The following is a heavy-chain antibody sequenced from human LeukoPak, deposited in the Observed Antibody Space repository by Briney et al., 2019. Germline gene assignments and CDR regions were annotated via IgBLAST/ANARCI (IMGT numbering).Heavy chain of an antibody. V-gene: IGHV3-21*01. CDR1: GFTFSTYN. D-gene: IGHD5-18*01. J-gene: IGHJ4*02. CDR2: ITSSSSYI. CDR3: ARVYTYGSPTSYLDY. Sequence: GGSLRLSCAASGFTFSTYNMNWVRQAPGKGLEWVSSITSSSSYIYYADSVKGRFTISRDNAKSSLYLQMNSLRAEDTAVYYCARVYTYGSPTSYLDYRGQGTVVTVSS.